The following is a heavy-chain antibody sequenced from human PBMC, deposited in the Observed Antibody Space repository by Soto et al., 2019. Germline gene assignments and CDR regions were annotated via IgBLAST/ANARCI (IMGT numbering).Heavy chain of an antibody. CDR1: GGSISSYY. CDR3: ARDPVVAAMGYYYYYGMDV. Sequence: SETLSLTCTVSGGSISSYYWSWIRQPPGKGLEWIGYIYYSGSTNYNPSLKSRVTISVDTSKNQFSLKLSSVTAADTAVYYCARDPVVAAMGYYYYYGMDVWGQGTTVTVSS. D-gene: IGHD2-15*01. V-gene: IGHV4-59*01. CDR2: IYYSGST. J-gene: IGHJ6*02.